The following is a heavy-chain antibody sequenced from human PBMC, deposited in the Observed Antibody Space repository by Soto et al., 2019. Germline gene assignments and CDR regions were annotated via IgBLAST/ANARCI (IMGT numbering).Heavy chain of an antibody. J-gene: IGHJ6*02. CDR3: ARLVTATRHYYYGMDV. V-gene: IGHV3-11*01. CDR1: GFTFSEYY. Sequence: PGGSLRLSCAASGFTFSEYYMIWIRQAPGKGLEWMSYTSSSGTTTKYADSVKGRFTISRDNARKSLYLQMNSLRVEDTAVYYCARLVTATRHYYYGMDVWGHGTAVTVSS. CDR2: TSSSGTTT. D-gene: IGHD2-15*01.